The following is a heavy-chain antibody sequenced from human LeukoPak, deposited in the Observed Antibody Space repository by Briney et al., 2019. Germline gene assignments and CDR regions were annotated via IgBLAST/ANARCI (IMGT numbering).Heavy chain of an antibody. V-gene: IGHV4-38-2*01. CDR3: ARRTSLYYDFWSGTGGSFDI. J-gene: IGHJ3*02. Sequence: SETLSLTCAVSGYSISSGYYWGWIRQPPGKGLVWIGSIYHSGSTYYNPSLKSRVTISVGTSKNQFSLKLSSVTAANTAVYYCARRTSLYYDFWSGTGGSFDIWGQGTMVTVSS. CDR1: GYSISSGYY. D-gene: IGHD3-3*01. CDR2: IYHSGST.